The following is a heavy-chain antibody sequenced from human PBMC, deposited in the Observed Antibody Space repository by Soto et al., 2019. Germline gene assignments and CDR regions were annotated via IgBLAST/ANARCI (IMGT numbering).Heavy chain of an antibody. CDR2: IYYSGST. V-gene: IGHV4-59*01. Sequence: KSSETLSLTXTVSGGSISSYYWSWIRQPPGKGLEWIGYIYYSGSTNYNPSLKSRVTISVDTSKNQFSLKLSSVTAADTAVYYCARGGIAAAGTGRGGTDWFDPWGQGTLVTVSS. CDR1: GGSISSYY. CDR3: ARGGIAAAGTGRGGTDWFDP. J-gene: IGHJ5*02. D-gene: IGHD6-13*01.